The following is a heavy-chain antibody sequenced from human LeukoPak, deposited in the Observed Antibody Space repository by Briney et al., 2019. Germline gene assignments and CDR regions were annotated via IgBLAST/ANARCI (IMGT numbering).Heavy chain of an antibody. J-gene: IGHJ3*02. CDR2: IYSGGST. Sequence: GGSLRLSCAACGFTVSSNYMSWVRQAPGKGMEWVSVIYSGGSTYYADSMKGRFTISRDNSKNTLYLQMNSLRAEDTAVYYCARVLINYGSGTPGAFDIWGQGTMVTVSS. D-gene: IGHD3-10*01. CDR3: ARVLINYGSGTPGAFDI. CDR1: GFTVSSNY. V-gene: IGHV3-66*01.